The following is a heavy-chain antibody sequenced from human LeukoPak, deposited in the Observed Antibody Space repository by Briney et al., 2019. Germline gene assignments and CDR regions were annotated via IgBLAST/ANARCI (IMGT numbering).Heavy chain of an antibody. D-gene: IGHD6-19*01. V-gene: IGHV3-15*01. J-gene: IGHJ6*03. CDR2: IKSTTDGGAI. Sequence: PGGSLGLSCAASGFTFSDAWMSWVRQAPGKGLEWVGRIKSTTDGGAIHYAAPVRGRFTISRDDSKNTLYLQMSSLKTEDTAVYYCASLFGSGWRYFYYMDVWGKGTTVTVSS. CDR1: GFTFSDAW. CDR3: ASLFGSGWRYFYYMDV.